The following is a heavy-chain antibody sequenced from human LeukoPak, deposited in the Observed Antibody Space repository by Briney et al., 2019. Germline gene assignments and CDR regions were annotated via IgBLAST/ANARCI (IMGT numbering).Heavy chain of an antibody. CDR1: GFTFSTYW. Sequence: PGGSLRLSCAASGFTFSTYWMTWVRQAPGKGLEWVANIKQDGSEKYYVDSVKGRFTISRDNAKNSLYLQMNSLRAEDTAVYYCARDKAVGPTLLDYWGQGTLVTVSS. V-gene: IGHV3-7*01. J-gene: IGHJ4*02. CDR3: ARDKAVGPTLLDY. D-gene: IGHD1-26*01. CDR2: IKQDGSEK.